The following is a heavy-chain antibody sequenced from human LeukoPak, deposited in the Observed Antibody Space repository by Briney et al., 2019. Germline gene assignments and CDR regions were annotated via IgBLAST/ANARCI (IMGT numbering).Heavy chain of an antibody. CDR2: IYYSGST. CDR3: ARDGRFLEYYYYYGMDV. D-gene: IGHD3-3*01. V-gene: IGHV4-59*01. CDR1: GGSISSYY. Sequence: SETLSLTCTVSGGSISSYYWSWIRQPPGKGLEWIGYIYYSGSTNYNPSLKSRVTISVDTSKNQFSLKLTSVTAADTAVYYCARDGRFLEYYYYYGMDVWGQGTTVTVSS. J-gene: IGHJ6*02.